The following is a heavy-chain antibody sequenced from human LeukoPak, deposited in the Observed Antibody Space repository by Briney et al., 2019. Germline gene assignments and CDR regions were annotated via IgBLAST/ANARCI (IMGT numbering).Heavy chain of an antibody. J-gene: IGHJ6*03. D-gene: IGHD1-26*01. V-gene: IGHV3-74*01. CDR2: IDGDGSRT. CDR3: ARDPYSGTYGDTYYYYMDV. Sequence: GGSLRRSCVASGFTFSSHWRHWVRQAPGKGLVWVSHIDGDGSRTSYADSVKGRFTISRDNARNSLYLQMNSLRAEDTAVYYCARDPYSGTYGDTYYYYMDVWGKGTTVTISS. CDR1: GFTFSSHW.